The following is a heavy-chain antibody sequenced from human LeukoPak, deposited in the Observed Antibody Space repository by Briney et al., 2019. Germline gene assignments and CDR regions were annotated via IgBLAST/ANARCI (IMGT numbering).Heavy chain of an antibody. D-gene: IGHD3-16*01. CDR2: ISADSRII. V-gene: IGHV3-48*03. Sequence: GGSLRLSCAASGFIFSSYDMNWVCQAPGKGLEWISYISADSRIIYYSDSVRGRFTISRDNAKNSLFLQMNSLRVEDTGFYFCASLGGWFDPWGQGTLVSVLS. J-gene: IGHJ5*02. CDR3: ASLGGWFDP. CDR1: GFIFSSYD.